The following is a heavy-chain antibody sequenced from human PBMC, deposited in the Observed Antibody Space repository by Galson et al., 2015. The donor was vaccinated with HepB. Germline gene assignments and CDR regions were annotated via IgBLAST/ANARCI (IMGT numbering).Heavy chain of an antibody. CDR2: ISYDVINK. V-gene: IGHV3-30*18. D-gene: IGHD3-10*01. J-gene: IGHJ4*02. CDR1: GFTFNNFA. CDR3: AKGGRSYLSDDVFYPGFDD. Sequence: SLRLSCAASGFTFNNFAMHWVRQAPGKGLEWLAVISYDVINKYYADSVKGRFTISRDNSKNTLYLLMNSLRAEDTAVFFCAKGGRSYLSDDVFYPGFDDWGQGTRVTVSS.